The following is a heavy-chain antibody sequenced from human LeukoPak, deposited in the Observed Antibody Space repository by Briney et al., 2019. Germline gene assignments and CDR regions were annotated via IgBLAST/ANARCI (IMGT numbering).Heavy chain of an antibody. V-gene: IGHV3-7*01. D-gene: IGHD1-26*01. J-gene: IGHJ3*01. CDR1: GFTFRNFW. CDR3: ARDRSFYGDAYDV. CDR2: IKGDGSET. Sequence: GGSLRLSCAASGFTFRNFWITWVRQAPGRGLEWVATIKGDGSETFHVDSAKGRITISRDNANNSLHLQMNGLRVDDTAVYYCARDRSFYGDAYDVWGQGTMVTVST.